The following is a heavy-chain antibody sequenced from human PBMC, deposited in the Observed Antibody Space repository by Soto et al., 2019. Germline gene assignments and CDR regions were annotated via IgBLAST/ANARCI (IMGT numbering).Heavy chain of an antibody. CDR1: GFTFSSYS. CDR2: ISSSSSYI. V-gene: IGHV3-21*01. Sequence: EVQLVESGGGLVKPGGSLRLSCAASGFTFSSYSMNWVRQAPGKGLEWVSSISSSSSYIYYADSVKGRFTISRDNAKNSLYLQMHSLRAEDTAVYYCARDSVNSLLGYYYYMDVWGKGTTVTVSS. CDR3: ARDSVNSLLGYYYYMDV. J-gene: IGHJ6*03. D-gene: IGHD2-21*01.